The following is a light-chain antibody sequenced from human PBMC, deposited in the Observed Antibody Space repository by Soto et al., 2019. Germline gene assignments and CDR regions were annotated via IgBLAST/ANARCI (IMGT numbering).Light chain of an antibody. CDR1: SSNIGVNT. J-gene: IGLJ2*01. CDR2: SNN. V-gene: IGLV1-44*01. CDR3: ASWDDSLNGVV. Sequence: QSAVTQPPSASGTPGQGVTISCSGSSSNIGVNTVNWYQQLPGTAPNLLLYSNNLRPSGVPDRFSGSKSVTSAALAISGLQSEDEADYHCASWDDSLNGVVFGGGTKLTVL.